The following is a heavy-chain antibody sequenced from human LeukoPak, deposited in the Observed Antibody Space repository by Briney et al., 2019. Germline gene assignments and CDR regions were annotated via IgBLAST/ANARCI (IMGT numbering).Heavy chain of an antibody. CDR3: ARGGSYYYFDY. D-gene: IGHD1-26*01. V-gene: IGHV3-7*01. CDR1: GFTFTKFW. J-gene: IGHJ4*02. Sequence: GGSLRLSCEASGFTFTKFWMSWVRQAPGKGLEWVANIQQDGSEKFYVDSVKGRFTISRDNAKNSLYLQMNSLRAEDTAVYYCARGGSYYYFDYGGQGTLATVSS. CDR2: IQQDGSEK.